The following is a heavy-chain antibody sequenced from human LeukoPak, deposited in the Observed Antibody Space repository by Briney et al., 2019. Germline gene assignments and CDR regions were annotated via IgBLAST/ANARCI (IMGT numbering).Heavy chain of an antibody. V-gene: IGHV3-66*01. D-gene: IGHD2-21*02. CDR2: IHTGGNT. CDR3: ARERDGYCGGDCYYYYGMDV. CDR1: GFTVSSNY. Sequence: GGSLRLSCTASGFTVSSNYINWVRQAPGKGLEWVSVIHTGGNTYYADSVKGRFTISRDNSKNTVYLQMNSLRAEDTALYYCARERDGYCGGDCYYYYGMDVWGQGTTVTVSS. J-gene: IGHJ6*02.